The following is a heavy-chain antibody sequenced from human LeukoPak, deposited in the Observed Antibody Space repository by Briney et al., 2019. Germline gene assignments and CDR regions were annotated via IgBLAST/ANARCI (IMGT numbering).Heavy chain of an antibody. Sequence: ASVKVSCKASGGTFSSYAISWVRQAPGQGLEWMGWIRAYNGNTNYAQKFQGRVTMTTDTYTSTAYMELMSLRSAATAVYYCARGGTYSRGLLVYWGQGTLVTVSS. V-gene: IGHV1-18*01. CDR3: ARGGTYSRGLLVY. J-gene: IGHJ4*02. CDR1: GGTFSSYA. D-gene: IGHD1-14*01. CDR2: IRAYNGNT.